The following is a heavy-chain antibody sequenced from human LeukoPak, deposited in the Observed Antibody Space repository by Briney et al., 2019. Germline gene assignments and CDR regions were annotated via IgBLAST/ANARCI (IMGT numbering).Heavy chain of an antibody. CDR2: ISGSGGST. CDR3: AKGHVDTAMVFWVGDYLAY. D-gene: IGHD5-18*01. V-gene: IGHV3-23*01. J-gene: IGHJ4*02. Sequence: VGYVRLSVAASRFTLNSNALGWPHHAQGNGLKWVSAISGSGGSTYYADSVKGRFTISRDNSKNTLYLQMNSLRAEETAVYYCAKGHVDTAMVFWVGDYLAYWGQGRLVTVSS. CDR1: RFTLNSNA.